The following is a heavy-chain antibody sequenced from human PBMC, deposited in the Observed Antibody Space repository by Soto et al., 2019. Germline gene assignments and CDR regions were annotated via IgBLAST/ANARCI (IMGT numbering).Heavy chain of an antibody. J-gene: IGHJ6*03. V-gene: IGHV4-39*01. CDR2: IYYSGST. CDR1: GGSISSSSYY. CDR3: ARHSPPYMDV. Sequence: SETLSLTCTVSGGSISSSSYYWGWIRQPPGKGLEWIGSIYYSGSTYYNPSLKSRVTISVDTSKNQFSLKPSSVTAADTAVYYCARHSPPYMDVRGKGTTVTVSS.